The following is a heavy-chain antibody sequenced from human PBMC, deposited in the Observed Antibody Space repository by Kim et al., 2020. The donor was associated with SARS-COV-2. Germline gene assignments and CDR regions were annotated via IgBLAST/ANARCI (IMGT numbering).Heavy chain of an antibody. CDR3: AKKYCSSTSCYAEYAFDY. V-gene: IGHV3-23*01. J-gene: IGHJ4*02. Sequence: KGRFTISRDNSKNTLYLQMNSLRAEDTAVYYCAKKYCSSTSCYAEYAFDYWGQGTLVTVSS. D-gene: IGHD2-2*01.